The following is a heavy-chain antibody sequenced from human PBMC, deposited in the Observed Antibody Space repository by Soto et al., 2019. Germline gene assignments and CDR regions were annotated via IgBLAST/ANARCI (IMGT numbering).Heavy chain of an antibody. CDR1: GFTFSSFA. D-gene: IGHD2-2*01. J-gene: IGHJ4*02. CDR3: ARRHREVPALIGDYFDY. CDR2: VSFDGNRQ. Sequence: QVQLVESGGGVVQPGKSLTLSCAASGFTFSSFAMHWVRQPPGKGLEWVAVVSFDGNRQYFSDSVKGRFTISRDNSKNTVSLHMSRLRDDDSALNYCARRHREVPALIGDYFDYWGQGTLVTVSS. V-gene: IGHV3-30*04.